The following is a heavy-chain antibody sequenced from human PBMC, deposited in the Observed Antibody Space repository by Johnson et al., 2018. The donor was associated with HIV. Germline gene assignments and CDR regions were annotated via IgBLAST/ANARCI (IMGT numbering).Heavy chain of an antibody. D-gene: IGHD1-26*01. CDR1: GFTFSDYY. CDR3: AKDQSTEVGPTFVAAFDI. CDR2: ISSSGSTI. V-gene: IGHV3-11*01. Sequence: QVQLVESGGGLVKPGGSLRLSCAASGFTFSDYYMSWIRQAPGKGLEWVSYISSSGSTIYYADSVKGRFTISRDNAKNSLYLQMNNLRAEDTAIYYCAKDQSTEVGPTFVAAFDIWGQGTMVTVSS. J-gene: IGHJ3*02.